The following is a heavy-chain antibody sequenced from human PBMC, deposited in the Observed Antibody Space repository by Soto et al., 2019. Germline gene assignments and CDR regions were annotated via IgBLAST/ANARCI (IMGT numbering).Heavy chain of an antibody. CDR3: ARESGDWPLNWFDP. D-gene: IGHD2-21*02. CDR2: ITSDGKSK. V-gene: IGHV3-74*01. CDR1: GFNLSSHW. J-gene: IGHJ5*02. Sequence: VHLVESGGGLVQPGGSLRLSCAASGFNLSSHWMHWVRQRPAEGLVWVSRITSDGKSKAYAESVKGRFAISRDNAKNTLYLQMNGLTAEDTAVYYCARESGDWPLNWFDPWGQGTLVTVSS.